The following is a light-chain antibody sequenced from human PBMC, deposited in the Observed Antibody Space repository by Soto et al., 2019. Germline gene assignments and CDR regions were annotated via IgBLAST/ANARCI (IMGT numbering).Light chain of an antibody. CDR1: ESINNW. V-gene: IGKV1-5*01. CDR3: QQYKTYSQWT. J-gene: IGKJ1*01. Sequence: DMQLTQSPSTLSASVGDRVTITCRASESINNWLAWLQQKPGRAPKVLIFDASTLESGVPSRFSGSKSGTEFTLAISSLQPDDSATYYCQQYKTYSQWTLGQGTKVDIK. CDR2: DAS.